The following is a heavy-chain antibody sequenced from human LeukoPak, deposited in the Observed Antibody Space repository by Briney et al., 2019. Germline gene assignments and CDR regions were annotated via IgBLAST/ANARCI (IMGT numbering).Heavy chain of an antibody. J-gene: IGHJ5*02. V-gene: IGHV1-8*01. CDR2: MNPNNCNT. CDR1: GFTFTSYD. D-gene: IGHD3-10*01. CDR3: VRDGEGVAISVNYWFDP. Sequence: ASVKVSCKASGFTFTSYDINWVRQATGQGLEWMGWMNPNNCNTGYAQNFQGRVTMTRDTSISTAYMELRSLSSEDTAVYYCVRDGEGVAISVNYWFDPWGQGTLVTVSS.